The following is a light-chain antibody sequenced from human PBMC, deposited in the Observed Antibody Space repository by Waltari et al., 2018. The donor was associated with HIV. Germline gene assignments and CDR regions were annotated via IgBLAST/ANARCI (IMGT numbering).Light chain of an antibody. CDR3: QQYNNWPRT. J-gene: IGKJ2*01. Sequence: EIVMTQSPATLSVSPGERATLSCRASQSVSSNLAWYQQKPGQAPRLLIYGASTRATVIPARFSGSGSGTEFTLSISSLQSEDFAVYYCQQYNNWPRTFGQGTKLESK. CDR1: QSVSSN. V-gene: IGKV3-15*01. CDR2: GAS.